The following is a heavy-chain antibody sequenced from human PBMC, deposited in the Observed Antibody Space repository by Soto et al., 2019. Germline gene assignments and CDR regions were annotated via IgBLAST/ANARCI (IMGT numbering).Heavy chain of an antibody. D-gene: IGHD3-3*01. CDR1: GGSFSGYY. J-gene: IGHJ5*02. V-gene: IGHV4-34*01. CDR2: INHSGST. CDR3: ARGAVSYDFWSGYYTGNWFDP. Sequence: PSETLSLTCAVYGGSFSGYYWSWIRQPPGKGLEWFGEINHSGSTNYNPSLKSRVTISVDTSKNQFSLKLSSVTAADTAVYYCARGAVSYDFWSGYYTGNWFDPWGQGTLVTVSS.